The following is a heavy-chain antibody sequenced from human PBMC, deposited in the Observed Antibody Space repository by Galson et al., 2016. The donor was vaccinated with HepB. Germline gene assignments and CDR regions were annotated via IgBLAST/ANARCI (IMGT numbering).Heavy chain of an antibody. CDR1: GFTFSSYS. CDR3: TRGYDYGATKGDY. Sequence: SLRLSCAASGFTFSSYSMNWVRQAPGKGLEWVSSISSSSYYIYYADSVKGRFTISRDNAKNSLYLQMNSLRAQDTAVYYCTRGYDYGATKGDYWGQGTLATVSS. J-gene: IGHJ4*02. V-gene: IGHV3-21*01. CDR2: ISSSSYYI. D-gene: IGHD4-17*01.